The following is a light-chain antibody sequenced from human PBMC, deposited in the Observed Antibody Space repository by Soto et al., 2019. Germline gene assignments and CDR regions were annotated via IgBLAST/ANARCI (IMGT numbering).Light chain of an antibody. Sequence: EIVFTQSPATLSLSPGERATLSCRASQSVSSYLAWYQQKPGQAPRLLLYDASNRATGIPARFSGSGSGTDFTLTISSLEPEDFAVYYCQQRSNWPPITFGQGTRLE. CDR3: QQRSNWPPIT. J-gene: IGKJ5*01. CDR1: QSVSSY. CDR2: DAS. V-gene: IGKV3-11*01.